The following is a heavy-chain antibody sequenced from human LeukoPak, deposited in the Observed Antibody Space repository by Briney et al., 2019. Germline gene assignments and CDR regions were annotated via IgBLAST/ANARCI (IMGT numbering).Heavy chain of an antibody. CDR2: IYYSGST. J-gene: IGHJ4*02. CDR3: ARDRSGWYGNYFDY. V-gene: IGHV4-59*01. CDR1: GGSISSYY. D-gene: IGHD6-19*01. Sequence: PSETLSLTCTVSGGSISSYYWSWIRQPPGKGLEWIGYIYYSGSTNYNPSLKSRVTISVDTSKNQFSLKLSSVTAADTAVYYCARDRSGWYGNYFDYWGQGTLVTVSS.